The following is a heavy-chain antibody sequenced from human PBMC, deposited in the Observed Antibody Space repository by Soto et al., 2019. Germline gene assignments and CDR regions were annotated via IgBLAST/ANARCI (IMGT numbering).Heavy chain of an antibody. Sequence: QVQLQESGPGLVKPSQTLSLSCTVSGGSISSAAYYWSWIRQHPGKGLEWIGYIYHSGSTYYTPSRRIRVISSPDTSKNQCSPNLTSGTAADTAVYYCAIEYTYGSHLVACWGQGDLVTVSS. J-gene: IGHJ4*02. CDR3: AIEYTYGSHLVAC. V-gene: IGHV4-31*03. D-gene: IGHD5-18*01. CDR1: GGSISSAAYY. CDR2: IYHSGST.